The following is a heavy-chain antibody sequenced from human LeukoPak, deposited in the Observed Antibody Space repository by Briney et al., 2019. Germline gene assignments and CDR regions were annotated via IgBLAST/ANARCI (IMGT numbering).Heavy chain of an antibody. V-gene: IGHV3-11*04. CDR1: GFTFSDYY. J-gene: IGHJ4*02. Sequence: GGSLRLSYAASGFTFSDYYMNWIRQAPGKGLEWISYISSSGSSIYQADSVKGRFTISRDNAENSLSLQMDSLRAEDTAVHYCATSFIGSPGTFDYWGRGTLVTVSS. D-gene: IGHD6-13*01. CDR2: ISSSGSSI. CDR3: ATSFIGSPGTFDY.